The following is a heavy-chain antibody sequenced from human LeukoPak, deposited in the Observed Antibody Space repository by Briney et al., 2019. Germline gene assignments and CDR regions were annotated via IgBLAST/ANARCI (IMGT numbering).Heavy chain of an antibody. CDR2: IFDNGNT. CDR1: GGSISSYY. V-gene: IGHV4-59*08. CDR3: ARHSPGSGWPPFDY. Sequence: SETLSLTCTVPGGSISSYYWSWIRQPPGKGLEWIGYIFDNGNTNYNPSLKSRVTISVDTSKNQFSLKLTSVTATDTAVYYCARHSPGSGWPPFDYWGQGTLVTFSS. J-gene: IGHJ4*02. D-gene: IGHD6-19*01.